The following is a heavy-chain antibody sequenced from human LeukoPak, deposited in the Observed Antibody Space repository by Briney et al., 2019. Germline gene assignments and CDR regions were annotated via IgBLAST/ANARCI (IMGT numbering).Heavy chain of an antibody. V-gene: IGHV3-23*01. D-gene: IGHD4-17*01. CDR1: GFTFSSYA. CDR3: AKAEAGDYYFDY. CDR2: ISGSGGST. Sequence: SGGSLRLSCAASGFTFSSYAMSWVRQAPGKVLEWVSAISGSGGSTYYADSVKGRFTISRDNSKNTLYLQMNSLRAEDTAVYYRAKAEAGDYYFDYWGQGTLVTVSS. J-gene: IGHJ4*02.